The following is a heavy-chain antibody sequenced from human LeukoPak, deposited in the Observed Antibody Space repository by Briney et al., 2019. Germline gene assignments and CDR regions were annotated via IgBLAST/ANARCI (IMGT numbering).Heavy chain of an antibody. CDR3: VAISSSVPFDL. CDR2: INPDGGAT. Sequence: PGGSLRLSCAASDFTFSNYWMHWVRQAPGKGLVWVSNINPDGGATSYADSVKGRFTVSRDNAKNTLYLQMNSLRAEDTAVYYCVAISSSVPFDLWGQGTMVTVSS. J-gene: IGHJ3*01. V-gene: IGHV3-74*01. CDR1: DFTFSNYW. D-gene: IGHD3-3*01.